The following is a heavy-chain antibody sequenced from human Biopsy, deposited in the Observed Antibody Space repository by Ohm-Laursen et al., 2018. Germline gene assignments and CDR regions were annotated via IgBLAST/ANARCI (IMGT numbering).Heavy chain of an antibody. CDR3: ATKLTGYFHH. D-gene: IGHD3-9*01. CDR2: NIPILGTG. J-gene: IGHJ1*01. Sequence: SVNVSCKAPEGTFSNYGVNWVRQAPGQGLEWLGGNIPILGTGNYAHQFQDRVTVVADTSTSTATMELRSLRSDDTAVYYCATKLTGYFHHWGQGTLVIVSS. CDR1: EGTFSNYG. V-gene: IGHV1-69*06.